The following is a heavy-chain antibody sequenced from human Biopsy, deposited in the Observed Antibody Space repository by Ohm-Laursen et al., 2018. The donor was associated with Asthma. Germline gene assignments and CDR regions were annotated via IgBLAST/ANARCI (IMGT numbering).Heavy chain of an antibody. J-gene: IGHJ5*02. D-gene: IGHD2-15*01. CDR2: VSHTGST. V-gene: IGHV4-4*02. CDR1: GGYINSSTW. Sequence: SDTLSLTCTVSGGYINSSTWWSWVRQPPGKGLEYIGDVSHTGSTNYNPSLKSRVTMSLDTSKNQFSLRLTSVTPADTAVYYCARLADCSGGACYSYGWFDPWGQGTRVTVSS. CDR3: ARLADCSGGACYSYGWFDP.